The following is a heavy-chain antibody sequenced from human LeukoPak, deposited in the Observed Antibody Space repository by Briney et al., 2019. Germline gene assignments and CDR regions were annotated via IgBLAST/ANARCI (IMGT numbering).Heavy chain of an antibody. J-gene: IGHJ4*02. CDR3: ARGDDSSGQGY. CDR1: GFTVSSNY. Sequence: GGSLRLSCAASGFTVSSNYMSWVRQAPGKGLEWVSVIYSGGSTYYADSVKGRFTISRDNSKNTLYLQMNSLRDEDTAVYYCARGDDSSGQGYWGQGALVTVSS. D-gene: IGHD3-22*01. CDR2: IYSGGST. V-gene: IGHV3-53*01.